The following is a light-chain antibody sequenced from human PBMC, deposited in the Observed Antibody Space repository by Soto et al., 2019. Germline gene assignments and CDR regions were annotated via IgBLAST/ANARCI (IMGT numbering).Light chain of an antibody. J-gene: IGLJ2*01. CDR3: AAWDDSLNGHVV. V-gene: IGLV1-44*01. CDR2: NNY. Sequence: QTVVTQPPSASGTPGQRVTISCAGSSSNIGRNTVNWYHQLPGAAPKLLIYNNYQRPSGVPDRFSGSKSGTSASLAISGLQSGDEADYYCAAWDDSLNGHVVFGGGTKLTVL. CDR1: SSNIGRNT.